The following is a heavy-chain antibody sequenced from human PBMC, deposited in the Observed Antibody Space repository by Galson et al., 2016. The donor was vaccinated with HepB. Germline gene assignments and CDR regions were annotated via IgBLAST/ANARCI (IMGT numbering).Heavy chain of an antibody. CDR1: GFTFSSFA. D-gene: IGHD6-25*01. CDR3: ARRPVSGAAGYYHGMDV. V-gene: IGHV3-23*01. J-gene: IGHJ6*02. CDR2: LSGSADKS. Sequence: CAASGFTFSSFAMTWVRQAPGKGLEWVSSLSGSADKSFYADSLKGRFTISRDNFNNTVFLQMNSLRAEDTAVYYCARRPVSGAAGYYHGMDVWGQGTTVIVSS.